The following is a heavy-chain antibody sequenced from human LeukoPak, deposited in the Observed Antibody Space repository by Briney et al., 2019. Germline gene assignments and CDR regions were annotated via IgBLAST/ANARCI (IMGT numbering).Heavy chain of an antibody. Sequence: PGRSLRLSCAASGFIFDVYAMHWVRQAPGKGLEWVSGISWNSGTVGYTDSVKGRFTISRDNAKNSLYLQMNSLRAEDTALYYCAKGMAAAGTDAFDIWGQGTMVTVSS. V-gene: IGHV3-9*01. J-gene: IGHJ3*02. CDR1: GFIFDVYA. D-gene: IGHD6-13*01. CDR2: ISWNSGTV. CDR3: AKGMAAAGTDAFDI.